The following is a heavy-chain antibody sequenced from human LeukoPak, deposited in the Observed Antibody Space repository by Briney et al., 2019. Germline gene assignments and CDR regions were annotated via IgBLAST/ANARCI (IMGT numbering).Heavy chain of an antibody. Sequence: GGSLRLSCAASGFTFSTYGMSWVRQAPGKGLEWVSAMSGSGDRTYYADSVEGRFTISRDNSKNTLYLQMNSLRAEDTAVYYCAKSRSPGFDYWGQGTLVTVSS. CDR3: AKSRSPGFDY. J-gene: IGHJ4*02. D-gene: IGHD1-14*01. CDR2: MSGSGDRT. CDR1: GFTFSTYG. V-gene: IGHV3-23*01.